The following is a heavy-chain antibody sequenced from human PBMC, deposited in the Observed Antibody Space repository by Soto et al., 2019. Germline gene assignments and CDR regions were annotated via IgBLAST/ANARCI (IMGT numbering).Heavy chain of an antibody. CDR2: IYYSGST. CDR3: ARTGRNWFDP. J-gene: IGHJ5*02. CDR1: GGSISSGGYY. V-gene: IGHV4-31*03. Sequence: PSETLSLTCTVSGGSISSGGYYWSWIRQHPGKGLEWIGYIYYSGSTYYNPPLKSRVTISVDTSKNQFSLKLSSVTAADTAVYYCARTGRNWFDPWGQGTLVTVSS.